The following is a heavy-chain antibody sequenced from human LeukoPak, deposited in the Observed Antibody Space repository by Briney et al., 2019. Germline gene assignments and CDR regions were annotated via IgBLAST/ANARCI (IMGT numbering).Heavy chain of an antibody. CDR2: INSDGSST. J-gene: IGHJ4*02. D-gene: IGHD6-19*01. CDR3: AKALSRVAGTGSDY. CDR1: GFTFSSYW. Sequence: GGSLRLSCAASGFTFSSYWMHWVRQAPGKGLVWVSRINSDGSSTSYADSVKGRFTISRDNAKNTLYLQMNSLRAEDTAVYYCAKALSRVAGTGSDYWGQGTLVTVSS. V-gene: IGHV3-74*01.